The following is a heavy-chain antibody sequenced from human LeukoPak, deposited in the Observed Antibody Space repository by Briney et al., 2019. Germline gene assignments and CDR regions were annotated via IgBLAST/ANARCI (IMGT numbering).Heavy chain of an antibody. J-gene: IGHJ3*02. V-gene: IGHV4-59*01. CDR3: ALDSSGWFDDSFDI. CDR2: IYYSGST. CDR1: GASTSFYY. D-gene: IGHD6-13*01. Sequence: SETLSLTCTVSGASTSFYYWSWIRQPPGKGLEWIGYIYYSGSTKYNPSLKSRVTMSIDTSKNQFSLNLKSVTAADTAVYYCALDSSGWFDDSFDIWGHGTMVTVSS.